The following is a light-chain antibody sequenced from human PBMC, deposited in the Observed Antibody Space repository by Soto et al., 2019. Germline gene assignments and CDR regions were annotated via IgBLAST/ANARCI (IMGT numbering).Light chain of an antibody. CDR2: EVS. CDR1: SSDVGSYNL. Sequence: QSALTQPASVSGSPGQSITISCTGTSSDVGSYNLVSWYQQHPGKAPKLMIYEVSKRPSGVSNRFSGSKSGNTASLTISGLQAADDADYYCCSYAGSSTPLIFGTGTKLTVL. CDR3: CSYAGSSTPLI. J-gene: IGLJ1*01. V-gene: IGLV2-23*02.